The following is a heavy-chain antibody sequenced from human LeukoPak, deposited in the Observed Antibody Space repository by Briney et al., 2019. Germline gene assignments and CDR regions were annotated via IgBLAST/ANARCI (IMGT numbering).Heavy chain of an antibody. V-gene: IGHV1-69*06. CDR3: ARDGYTYPSYYYYYMDV. CDR2: IIPIFGTA. CDR1: GGTFSSYA. Sequence: SVKVSCKASGGTFSSYAISWVRQAPGQGLERMGGIIPIFGTANYAQKFQGRVTITADKSTSTAYMELSSLRSEDTAVYYCARDGYTYPSYYYYYMDVWGKGTTVTVSS. J-gene: IGHJ6*03. D-gene: IGHD5-24*01.